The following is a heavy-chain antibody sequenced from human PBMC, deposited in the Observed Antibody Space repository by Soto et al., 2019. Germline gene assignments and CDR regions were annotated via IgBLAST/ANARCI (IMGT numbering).Heavy chain of an antibody. D-gene: IGHD1-7*01. CDR3: ARANWNYWDSIDP. CDR2: IIPIFGTA. Sequence: QVQLVQSGAEVKKPGSSVKVSCKASVGTFSSYAISWLRQAPGQGLEWMGGIIPIFGTANYAQKFQGRVTIPADESTSTAYMELSRLRSEDTAVYYCARANWNYWDSIDPWCQGTLVTISS. CDR1: VGTFSSYA. J-gene: IGHJ5*02. V-gene: IGHV1-69*12.